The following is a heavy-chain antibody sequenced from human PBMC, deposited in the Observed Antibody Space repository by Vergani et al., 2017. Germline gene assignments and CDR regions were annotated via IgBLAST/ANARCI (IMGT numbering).Heavy chain of an antibody. D-gene: IGHD2-2*01. Sequence: QVQRVTSGGGVVQPGRSLRLSCAASGFTLSSYGMHWVCPAQRKGREWVAVIWYDGSNKYYADSVKGGFTISRENSKNTLYMQMNSLGAEDTAVYYCARDRCSTTSCYPSESDAFVIWGRARMVTDSS. CDR1: GFTLSSYG. J-gene: IGHJ3*02. CDR2: IWYDGSNK. V-gene: IGHV3-33*01. CDR3: ARDRCSTTSCYPSESDAFVI.